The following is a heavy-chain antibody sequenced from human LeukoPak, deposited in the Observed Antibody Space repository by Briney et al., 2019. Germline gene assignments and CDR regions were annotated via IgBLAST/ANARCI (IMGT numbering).Heavy chain of an antibody. CDR3: AKDWTTVVSPKGYYFDS. D-gene: IGHD4-23*01. CDR2: ISTTGGST. J-gene: IGHJ4*02. V-gene: IGHV3-23*01. CDR1: GFTFNNYA. Sequence: GGSLRLSCAASGFTFNNYAMSWVRQAPGKGLEWVSGISTTGGSTYYADSVKGRFTISRDNSNTLSLQMNSLRGEDTAIYYCAKDWTTVVSPKGYYFDSWGQGNLVIVSS.